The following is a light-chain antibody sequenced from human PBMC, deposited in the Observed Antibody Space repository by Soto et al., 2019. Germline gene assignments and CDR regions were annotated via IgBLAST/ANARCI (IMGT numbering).Light chain of an antibody. CDR1: QTVNNNY. J-gene: IGKJ5*01. Sequence: EIVLTQSPDTLSLSPGERAALCCRAGQTVNNNYVAWYQQKPGQAPRLLIFRASNKATCIPDRFSGSGSGTEFSLTSSRLEPEDFAVYYCQQRSNWPPITVGQGTRLEIK. CDR3: QQRSNWPPIT. V-gene: IGKV3D-20*02. CDR2: RAS.